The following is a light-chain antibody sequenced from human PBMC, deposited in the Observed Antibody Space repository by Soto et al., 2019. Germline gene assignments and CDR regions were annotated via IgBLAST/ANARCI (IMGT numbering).Light chain of an antibody. CDR2: DAS. Sequence: EIVLTQSPATLSLSPGERVTLSCRASQSVSSYLVWYQQKPGQAPRLLIYDASTMATGIPARFSGYGSGTDFTLTITSLQPEDFAVYYCQHRSTLPLTFGQGTRLEIK. J-gene: IGKJ5*01. V-gene: IGKV3-11*01. CDR3: QHRSTLPLT. CDR1: QSVSSY.